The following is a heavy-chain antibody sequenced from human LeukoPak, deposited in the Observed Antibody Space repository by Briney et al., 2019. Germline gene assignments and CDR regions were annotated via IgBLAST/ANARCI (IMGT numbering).Heavy chain of an antibody. Sequence: GGSLRLSCAASGFTLSSYWMNWVRQAPGRGLEWVANIKQDGSEKYYVDSVKGRFTISRDNAKNSLYMQMNSLRAEDTAVYYCGRSAAAGFFDYWGQGTLVTVSS. CDR2: IKQDGSEK. CDR3: GRSAAAGFFDY. J-gene: IGHJ4*02. V-gene: IGHV3-7*03. D-gene: IGHD6-13*01. CDR1: GFTLSSYW.